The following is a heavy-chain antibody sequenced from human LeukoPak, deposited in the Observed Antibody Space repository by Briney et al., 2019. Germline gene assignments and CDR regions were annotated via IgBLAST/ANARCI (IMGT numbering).Heavy chain of an antibody. Sequence: PGGSLRLSCAASGFTFSDYYMSWIRQAPGKGLEWVSYISSSGSTIYYADSVKGRFTISRDNAKNSLYLQMNSLRAEDTAVYYCARGDLVYDDYGDYVSWFDPWGQGILVTVSS. CDR1: GFTFSDYY. CDR3: ARGDLVYDDYGDYVSWFDP. CDR2: ISSSGSTI. V-gene: IGHV3-11*04. D-gene: IGHD4-17*01. J-gene: IGHJ5*02.